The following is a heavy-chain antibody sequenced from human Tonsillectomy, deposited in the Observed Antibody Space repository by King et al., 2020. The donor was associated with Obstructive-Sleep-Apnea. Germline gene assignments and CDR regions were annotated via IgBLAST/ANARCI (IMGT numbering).Heavy chain of an antibody. V-gene: IGHV3-15*01. CDR2: IKSKTDGETT. Sequence: VQLVESGGGLVKPWGSLRLSCAASGFIFSSAWMGWVRQAPGKGLEWVGRIKSKTDGETTDYAAPVKGRFTISRDDSKNTLHLQMNSLRAEDTAVYYCTTSGSYSDYWGQGTLVTVSS. CDR3: TTSGSYSDY. CDR1: GFIFSSAW. D-gene: IGHD1-26*01. J-gene: IGHJ4*02.